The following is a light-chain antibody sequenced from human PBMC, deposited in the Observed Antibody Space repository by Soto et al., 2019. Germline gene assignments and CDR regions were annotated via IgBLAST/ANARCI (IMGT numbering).Light chain of an antibody. V-gene: IGKV1-12*01. Sequence: DIHMTQSPSSVSASVGDRVTITCRASQGISSWLAWYQQKPGKAPKLLIYTVSSLQSGVPSRFSGSGSGTDFTLTISSLQPEDVWQQANSFPLTFGGGTKVEIK. CDR2: TVS. CDR1: QGISSW. CDR3: QQANSFPLT. J-gene: IGKJ4*01.